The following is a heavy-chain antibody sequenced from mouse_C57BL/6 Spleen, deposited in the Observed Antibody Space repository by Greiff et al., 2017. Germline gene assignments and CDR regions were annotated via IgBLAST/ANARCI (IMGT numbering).Heavy chain of an antibody. V-gene: IGHV1-69*01. CDR1: GYTFTSYW. CDR3: ARQYGSSYGYFDY. CDR2: IDPSDSYT. J-gene: IGHJ2*01. D-gene: IGHD1-1*01. Sequence: VQLQQPGAELVMPGASVKLSCKASGYTFTSYWMHWVKQRPGQGLEWIGEIDPSDSYTNYNQKFKGKSTLTVDKSSSTAYMQLSSLTSEDSAVYYCARQYGSSYGYFDYWGQGTTLTVSS.